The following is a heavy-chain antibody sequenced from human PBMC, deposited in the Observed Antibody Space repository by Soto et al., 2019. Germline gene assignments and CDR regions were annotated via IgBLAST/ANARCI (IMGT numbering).Heavy chain of an antibody. CDR3: ARYTYYDFWSGYNYYYYGMDV. CDR2: IYYSGST. J-gene: IGHJ6*02. D-gene: IGHD3-3*01. Sequence: LSLTCTVSGGSISSYYWSWIRQPPGKGLEWIGYIYYSGSTNYNPSLKSRVTISVDTSKNQFSLKLSSVTAADTAVYYCARYTYYDFWSGYNYYYYGMDVWGQGTTVTAP. V-gene: IGHV4-59*01. CDR1: GGSISSYY.